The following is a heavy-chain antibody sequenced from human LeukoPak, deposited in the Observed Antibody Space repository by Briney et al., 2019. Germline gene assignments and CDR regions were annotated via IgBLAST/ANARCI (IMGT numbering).Heavy chain of an antibody. CDR3: ARAVEGFDP. J-gene: IGHJ5*02. CDR1: GGSISSGGYS. V-gene: IGHV4-30-4*07. Sequence: SETLSLTCAVSGGSISSGGYSWSWIRQPPGKGLEWIGYIYYSGSTYYNPSLKSRVTISVDTSKNQFSLKLSSVTAADTAVYYCARAVEGFDPWSQGTLVTVSS. CDR2: IYYSGST.